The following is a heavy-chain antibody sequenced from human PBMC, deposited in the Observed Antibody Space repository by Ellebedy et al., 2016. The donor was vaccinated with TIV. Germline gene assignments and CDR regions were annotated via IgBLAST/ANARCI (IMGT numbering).Heavy chain of an antibody. CDR3: ARLVAVTGTTDYFDY. D-gene: IGHD1-7*01. V-gene: IGHV4-59*08. J-gene: IGHJ4*02. CDR1: GGSISSYY. CDR2: SYYSGSA. Sequence: SETLSLTCTVSGGSISSYYWSWIRQPPGKGLEWIGYSYYSGSANYNPSLKSRVTISVDTSKNQFSLKLSSVTAADTAVYYCARLVAVTGTTDYFDYWGQGTLVTVSS.